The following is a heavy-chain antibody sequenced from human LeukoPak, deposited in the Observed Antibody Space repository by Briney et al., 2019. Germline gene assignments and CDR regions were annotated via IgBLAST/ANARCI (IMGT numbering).Heavy chain of an antibody. CDR1: GFTFSHFW. V-gene: IGHV3-23*01. CDR2: IESSGATT. J-gene: IGHJ4*02. Sequence: GGSLRLSCAASGFTFSHFWMSWARQAPGKGLEWVSLIESSGATTYYADSVKGRFTISRDDSKNTLYLQMNSLRAEDTALYYCARDTYGAPDSWGQGTLVTVSS. D-gene: IGHD4-17*01. CDR3: ARDTYGAPDS.